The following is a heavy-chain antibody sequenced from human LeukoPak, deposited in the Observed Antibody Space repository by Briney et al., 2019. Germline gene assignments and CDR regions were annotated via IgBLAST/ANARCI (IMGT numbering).Heavy chain of an antibody. CDR3: ASYGSGSYFDY. CDR1: GYTLTELS. J-gene: IGHJ4*02. Sequence: ASVKVSCKVSGYTLTELSMHWVRQAPGQGLEWMGRINPNSGGTNYAQKFQGRVTMTRDTSISTAYMELSRLRSDDTAVYYCASYGSGSYFDYWGQGTLVTVSS. V-gene: IGHV1-2*06. CDR2: INPNSGGT. D-gene: IGHD3-10*01.